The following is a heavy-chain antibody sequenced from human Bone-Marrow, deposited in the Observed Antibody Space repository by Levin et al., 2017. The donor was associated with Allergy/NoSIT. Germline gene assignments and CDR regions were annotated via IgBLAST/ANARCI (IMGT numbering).Heavy chain of an antibody. Sequence: TASETLSLTCTVSGGSVSSSSYYWGWIRQPPGKGLEWIASVYYTGSTYYNPSLKSRLTISVDTSKNQFSLKVSSVTAADTAVYYCARHRVVIPFDYWGQGILVTVSS. J-gene: IGHJ4*02. CDR3: ARHRVVIPFDY. V-gene: IGHV4-39*01. CDR1: GGSVSSSSYY. D-gene: IGHD2-21*01. CDR2: VYYTGST.